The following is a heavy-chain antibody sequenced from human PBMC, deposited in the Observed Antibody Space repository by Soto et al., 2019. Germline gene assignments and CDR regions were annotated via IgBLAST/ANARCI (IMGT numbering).Heavy chain of an antibody. CDR3: ARNHVYCSSTSCYYYGMDV. CDR1: GFTFSSYD. D-gene: IGHD2-2*01. V-gene: IGHV3-13*01. Sequence: GGSLRLSCAASGFTFSSYDMHWVRQATGKGLEWVSAIGTAGDTYYPGSVKGRFTISRENAKNSLYLQMNSLRAEDTAVYYCARNHVYCSSTSCYYYGMDVWGQGTTVTVSS. CDR2: IGTAGDT. J-gene: IGHJ6*02.